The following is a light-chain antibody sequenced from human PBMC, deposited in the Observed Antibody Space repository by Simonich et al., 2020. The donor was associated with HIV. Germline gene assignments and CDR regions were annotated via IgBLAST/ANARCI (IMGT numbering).Light chain of an antibody. CDR2: DAS. Sequence: EIVLTQSPGTLSLSPGDRATLSCRASQSVSSSYLAWYQQKPGLAPRLLIYDASSRATGIPDRFSGSGSGTDFTLTITRLEPEDFAVYYCRQYGSSPYTFGQGTKLEIK. CDR3: RQYGSSPYT. J-gene: IGKJ2*01. CDR1: QSVSSSY. V-gene: IGKV3D-20*01.